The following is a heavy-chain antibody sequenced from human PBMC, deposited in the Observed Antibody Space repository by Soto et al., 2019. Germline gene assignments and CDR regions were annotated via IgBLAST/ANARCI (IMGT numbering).Heavy chain of an antibody. J-gene: IGHJ3*02. CDR2: IIPIFGTA. Sequence: GASVKVSCKASGGTFSSYAISWLRQSPGQGLEWMGGIIPIFGTANYAQKFQGRVTITADESTSTAYMELSSLRSEDTAVYYCARTGGANAFDIWGQGTMVTVSS. CDR1: GGTFSSYA. CDR3: ARTGGANAFDI. V-gene: IGHV1-69*13. D-gene: IGHD2-15*01.